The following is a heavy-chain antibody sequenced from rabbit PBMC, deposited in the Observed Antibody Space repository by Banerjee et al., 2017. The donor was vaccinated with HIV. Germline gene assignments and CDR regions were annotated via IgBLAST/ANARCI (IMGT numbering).Heavy chain of an antibody. D-gene: IGHD6-1*01. CDR2: IYAGSSDST. J-gene: IGHJ4*01. CDR3: ARGAAYGVYLYAHYLNF. CDR1: GFDFSSSYY. Sequence: QSLEESGGDLVKPGASLTLTCTASGFDFSSSYYMCWVRQAPGKGLEWIACIYAGSSDSTYYASWAKGRFTISKTSSTTVTLQMTSLTAADTATYFCARGAAYGVYLYAHYLNFWGPGTLVTVS. V-gene: IGHV1S40*01.